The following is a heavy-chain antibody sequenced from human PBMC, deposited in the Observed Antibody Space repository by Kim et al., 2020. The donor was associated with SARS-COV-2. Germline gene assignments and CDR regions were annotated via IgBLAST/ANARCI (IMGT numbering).Heavy chain of an antibody. CDR3: AKAPIVDVPTGKTWFDP. Sequence: VKGRFTISRDNSKSTLYLQMNSLRPEDTAVYYCAKAPIVDVPTGKTWFDPWVQGTLVIVSS. J-gene: IGHJ5*02. D-gene: IGHD2-2*01. V-gene: IGHV3-30*02.